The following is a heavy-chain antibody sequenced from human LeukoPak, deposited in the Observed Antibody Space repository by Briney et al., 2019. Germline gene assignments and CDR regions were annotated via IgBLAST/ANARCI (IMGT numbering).Heavy chain of an antibody. Sequence: GGSLRLSCAASGFTVSSNYMSWVRQAPGKGLEWVSVIYSGGSTYYADSVKGRFTISRDNSKNTLYLQMNSLRAEDTAVYYCARVGIAAAGTIYYYYYMDVWGKGTTVTVSS. CDR1: GFTVSSNY. D-gene: IGHD6-13*01. CDR3: ARVGIAAAGTIYYYYYMDV. J-gene: IGHJ6*03. CDR2: IYSGGST. V-gene: IGHV3-66*01.